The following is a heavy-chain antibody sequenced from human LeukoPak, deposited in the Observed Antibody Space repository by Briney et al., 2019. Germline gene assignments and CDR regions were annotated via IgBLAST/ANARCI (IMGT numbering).Heavy chain of an antibody. V-gene: IGHV1-69*01. CDR1: GGTFSSYA. Sequence: SVKVSCKASGGTFSSYAISWVRQAPGQGLEWMGGNIPIFGTANYAQKFQGRVTITADESTSTAYMELSSLRSEDTAVYYCARARYDILTGYYQYYFDYWGQGTLVTVSS. CDR3: ARARYDILTGYYQYYFDY. CDR2: NIPIFGTA. D-gene: IGHD3-9*01. J-gene: IGHJ4*02.